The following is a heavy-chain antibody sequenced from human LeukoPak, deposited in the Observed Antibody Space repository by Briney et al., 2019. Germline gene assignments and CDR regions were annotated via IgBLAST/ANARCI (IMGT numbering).Heavy chain of an antibody. CDR2: ISWNSGSI. V-gene: IGHV3-9*01. J-gene: IGHJ6*03. CDR3: ARGVAARPFYFYYYMDV. Sequence: GGSLRLSCAASGFTFDDYAMHWVRQAPGKGLEWVSGISWNSGSIGYADSVKGRFTISRDNAENSLYLQMNSLRAEDTAVYYCARGVAARPFYFYYYMDVWDTGTTVTFSS. CDR1: GFTFDDYA. D-gene: IGHD6-6*01.